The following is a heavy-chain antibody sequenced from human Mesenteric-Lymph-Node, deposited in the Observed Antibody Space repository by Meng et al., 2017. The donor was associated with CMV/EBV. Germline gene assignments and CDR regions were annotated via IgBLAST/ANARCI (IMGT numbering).Heavy chain of an antibody. CDR2: INERGIT. J-gene: IGHJ4*02. D-gene: IGHD6-19*01. CDR3: ARPGELHSGWYSH. Sequence: GSLRLSCGVYGGSFSGYQWTWVRQAPGKGLEWIGEINERGITIYNPSLTSQVSMAVDTSKKEFSLKVTSVTAADTAVYYCARPGELHSGWYSHWGQGTLVTVSS. CDR1: GGSFSGYQ. V-gene: IGHV4-34*01.